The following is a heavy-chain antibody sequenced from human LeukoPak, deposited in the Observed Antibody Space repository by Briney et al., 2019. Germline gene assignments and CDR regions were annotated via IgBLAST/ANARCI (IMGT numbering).Heavy chain of an antibody. V-gene: IGHV1-69*06. Sequence: SVKVSCKASGDTFSSYAISWVRQAPGQGLEWMGGIIPIFGTANYAQKFQGRVTITADKSTSTAYMELSSLRSEDTAVYYCARDRGSGSYYVDWGQGTLVTVSS. CDR3: ARDRGSGSYYVD. J-gene: IGHJ4*02. D-gene: IGHD3-10*01. CDR1: GDTFSSYA. CDR2: IIPIFGTA.